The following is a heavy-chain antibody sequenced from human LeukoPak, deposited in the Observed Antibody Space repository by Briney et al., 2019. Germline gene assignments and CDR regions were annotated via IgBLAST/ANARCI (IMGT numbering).Heavy chain of an antibody. J-gene: IGHJ4*02. CDR2: ISYSGNT. CDR3: ARYVWGSYPTFEDY. CDR1: GGSISSYY. D-gene: IGHD3-16*02. V-gene: IGHV4-59*01. Sequence: SETLSLTCTVSGGSISSYYWSWIRQPPGKGLEWIGYISYSGNTNYNPSFKSRVTISVDTSNNQFSLKLSSLTAADTAVYYCARYVWGSYPTFEDYWGQGTLVTVSS.